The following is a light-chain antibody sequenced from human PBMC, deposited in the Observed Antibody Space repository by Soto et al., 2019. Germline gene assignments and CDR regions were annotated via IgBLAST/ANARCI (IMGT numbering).Light chain of an antibody. J-gene: IGKJ1*01. CDR2: KAS. Sequence: DIQMTQSASSVSATVRDRVSVTSRASQSIDSWLAWYQHTKGQAPKILIFKASTLETGVPSRFSGRGSETEFTLPISSLQADDSSTYYCQPYNSYSRTFGEGTKVDIK. CDR3: QPYNSYSRT. V-gene: IGKV1-5*03. CDR1: QSIDSW.